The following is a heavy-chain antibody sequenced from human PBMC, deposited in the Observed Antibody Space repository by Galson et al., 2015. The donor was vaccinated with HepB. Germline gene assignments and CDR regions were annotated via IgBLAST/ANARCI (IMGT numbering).Heavy chain of an antibody. CDR1: GFTVSNTY. D-gene: IGHD2-15*01. V-gene: IGHV3-53*01. CDR2: IYSGGAT. J-gene: IGHJ4*02. Sequence: SLRLSCAASGFTVSNTYMNWVRQAPGKGLEWVSVIYSGGATYYADSVKGRSTISRDNSKNTLYLHVNNLRAEDTAVYYCASPFCTGGSCYPLWYWGRGTLVTVSS. CDR3: ASPFCTGGSCYPLWY.